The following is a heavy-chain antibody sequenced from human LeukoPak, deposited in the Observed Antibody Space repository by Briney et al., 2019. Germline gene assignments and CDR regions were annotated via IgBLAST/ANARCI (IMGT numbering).Heavy chain of an antibody. D-gene: IGHD2-21*01. CDR1: GFTFKNYG. V-gene: IGHV3-30*02. CDR2: IRHHGKDK. Sequence: PGGSLRLSCAASGFTFKNYGMHWVRQAPGKGLEWVAYIRHHGKDKYYVDSVKGRFTVSRDNSKNMMYLQMNSLRAEDTAVYYCAKDADWACDYWGQGILVTVSS. J-gene: IGHJ4*02. CDR3: AKDADWACDY.